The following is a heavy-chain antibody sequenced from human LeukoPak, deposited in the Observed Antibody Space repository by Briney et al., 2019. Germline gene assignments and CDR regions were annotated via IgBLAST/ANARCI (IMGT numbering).Heavy chain of an antibody. CDR1: GGSISSYY. Sequence: SETLSLTCTVSGGSISSYYWSWIPQPPGKGLEWIGYIYYSGSTNYNPSLKSRVTISVDTSKNQFSLKLSSVTAADTAVYYCARQSRGYYYDSSGHCCLFDYWGQGTLVTVSS. J-gene: IGHJ4*02. CDR3: ARQSRGYYYDSSGHCCLFDY. D-gene: IGHD3-22*01. V-gene: IGHV4-59*08. CDR2: IYYSGST.